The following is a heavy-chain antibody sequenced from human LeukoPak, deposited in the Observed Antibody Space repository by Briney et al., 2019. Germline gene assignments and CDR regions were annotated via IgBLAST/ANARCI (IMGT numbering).Heavy chain of an antibody. D-gene: IGHD3-9*01. Sequence: ASVKVSCKASGYTFTGYYLHWVRQAPGQGLEWMGRINPNSGGTNYAQKFQGRVTVTRDTSISTAYMELSRLTSDDTAVYYCAREGNYDILTGYFSTYYYMDVWGKGTTVTVSS. J-gene: IGHJ6*03. CDR3: AREGNYDILTGYFSTYYYMDV. CDR2: INPNSGGT. V-gene: IGHV1-2*06. CDR1: GYTFTGYY.